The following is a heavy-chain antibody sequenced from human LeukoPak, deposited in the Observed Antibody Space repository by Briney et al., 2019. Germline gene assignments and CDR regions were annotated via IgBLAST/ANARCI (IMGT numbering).Heavy chain of an antibody. Sequence: GRSLRLSCAASGFTFSSYAMHWVRQAPGKGLEWVAVISYDGSNKYYADSVKGRFTISRDNSKNTLYLQMNSLRAEDTAVYYCARAALVWGIVVVVAAPLDYWGQGTLVTVSS. CDR1: GFTFSSYA. V-gene: IGHV3-30*04. D-gene: IGHD2-15*01. J-gene: IGHJ4*02. CDR2: ISYDGSNK. CDR3: ARAALVWGIVVVVAAPLDY.